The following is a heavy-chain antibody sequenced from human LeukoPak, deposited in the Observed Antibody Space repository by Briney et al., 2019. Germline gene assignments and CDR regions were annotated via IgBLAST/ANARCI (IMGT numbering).Heavy chain of an antibody. D-gene: IGHD3-22*01. CDR3: AKARAYDSSGSIDY. CDR1: GFTFDDYA. V-gene: IGHV3-9*01. J-gene: IGHJ4*02. CDR2: ISWNSGSI. Sequence: GGSLRLSCAASGFTFDDYAMHWGRQAPGKGLEWVSGISWNSGSIGYADSVEGRFTISRDNAKNSLYLQMNSLRAEDTALYYCAKARAYDSSGSIDYWGQGTLVTVSS.